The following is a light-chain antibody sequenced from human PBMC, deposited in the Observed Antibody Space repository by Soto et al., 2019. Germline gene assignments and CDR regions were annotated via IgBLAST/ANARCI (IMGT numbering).Light chain of an antibody. J-gene: IGKJ1*01. CDR1: QGISSY. V-gene: IGKV1-8*01. CDR2: AAS. CDR3: QQYYSYPRT. Sequence: AIRMTQSPSSFSASTGDRVTITCRASQGISSYLAWYQQKPGKAPKLLIYAASTLQSGVPSRFNGSGSGTDFTLTISCLQSEDFATDYCQQYYSYPRTFGQGTKVEIK.